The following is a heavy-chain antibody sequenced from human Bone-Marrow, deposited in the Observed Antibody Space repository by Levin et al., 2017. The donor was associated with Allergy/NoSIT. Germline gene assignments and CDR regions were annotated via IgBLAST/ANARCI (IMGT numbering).Heavy chain of an antibody. V-gene: IGHV4-30-4*01. CDR3: AGTATGADYGDYESGYHFDY. Sequence: SETLSLTCTVADASIDSSDYYWTWIRQPPGKGLDWIGSIYYSGFTYFNPSLKGRCDIATDTSKNQFSLTLSSGRAADQAVYDWAGTATGADYGDYESGYHFDYWGQGTLVTVAS. CDR1: DASIDSSDYY. CDR2: IYYSGFT. D-gene: IGHD4-17*01. J-gene: IGHJ4*02.